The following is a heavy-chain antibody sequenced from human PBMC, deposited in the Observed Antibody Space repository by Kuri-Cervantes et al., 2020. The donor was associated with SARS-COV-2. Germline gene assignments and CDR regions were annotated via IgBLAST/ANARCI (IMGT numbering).Heavy chain of an antibody. CDR3: ARDLGYYDSSGYYYYYMDV. Sequence: SETLSLTCAVSGASISSQYWSWIRQSPGKGLEWIGYVSYNGRTNYNPSLRSRVTISADTSKNQFSLKLSSVTAADTAVYYCARDLGYYDSSGYYYYYMDVWGKGTTVTVSS. J-gene: IGHJ6*03. CDR2: VSYNGRT. CDR1: GASISSQY. D-gene: IGHD3-22*01. V-gene: IGHV4-59*11.